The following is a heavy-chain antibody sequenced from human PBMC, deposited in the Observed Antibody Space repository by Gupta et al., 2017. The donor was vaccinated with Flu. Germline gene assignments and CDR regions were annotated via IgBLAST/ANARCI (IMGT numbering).Heavy chain of an antibody. CDR3: ARGPNLDT. Sequence: EEQLAESGGGLVQPGGSLRLFCAASGFIVSANYISWVRQAPGKELEWGALINAGGGTSYAGSVKGRFTISRQNSNNMVFLQMNNLGAEDTAVYYCARGPNLDTWGQGTMVTVSS. CDR1: GFIVSANY. CDR2: INAGGGT. J-gene: IGHJ3*02. V-gene: IGHV3-53*04.